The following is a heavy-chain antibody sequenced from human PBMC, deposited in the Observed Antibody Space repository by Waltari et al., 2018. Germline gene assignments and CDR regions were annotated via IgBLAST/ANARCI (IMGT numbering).Heavy chain of an antibody. CDR1: GDSMTSNSW. V-gene: IGHV4-4*02. CDR2: VLRNGRS. Sequence: QLQLQESGPGLVKPSETLSLTCTVSGDSMTSNSWWSWVRQSLDKGLEWIGQVLRNGRSNYNPSLEGRVSISLDTSNNRFSLELTSATAVDTAVYYCARDRGTGLYLDSWGPGTLVTVS. D-gene: IGHD1-1*01. J-gene: IGHJ4*02. CDR3: ARDRGTGLYLDS.